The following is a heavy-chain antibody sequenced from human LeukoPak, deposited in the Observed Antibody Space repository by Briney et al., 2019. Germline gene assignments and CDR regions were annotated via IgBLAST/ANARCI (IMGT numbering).Heavy chain of an antibody. Sequence: PGRSLRLSCAASGFTFSSYGMHWVRQAPGKGLEWVAVISYDGSNKYYADSVKGRFTISRDNSRDTLYLQMNSLRAEDTALYYCARGGYSSSWPTSDWGQGTLVTVSS. CDR3: ARGGYSSSWPTSD. CDR1: GFTFSSYG. CDR2: ISYDGSNK. V-gene: IGHV3-30*03. D-gene: IGHD6-13*01. J-gene: IGHJ4*02.